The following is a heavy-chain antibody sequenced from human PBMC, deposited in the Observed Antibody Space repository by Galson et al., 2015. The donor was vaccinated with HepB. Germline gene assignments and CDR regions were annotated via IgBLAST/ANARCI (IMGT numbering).Heavy chain of an antibody. CDR1: GGTFSSYV. CDR2: IIPILGMA. V-gene: IGHV1-69*04. D-gene: IGHD6-6*01. J-gene: IGHJ6*03. Sequence: SVKVSCKASGGTFSSYVISWVRQAPGQGLEWMGRIIPILGMANYAETFQDRVTITADKSTTTTYMELSSLRSEDTAVYYCAKEPRSSSEGMDVWGKGTTVTVSS. CDR3: AKEPRSSSEGMDV.